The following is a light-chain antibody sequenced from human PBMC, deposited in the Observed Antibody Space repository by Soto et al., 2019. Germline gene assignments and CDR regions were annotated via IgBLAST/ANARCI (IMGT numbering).Light chain of an antibody. J-gene: IGKJ2*01. Sequence: DIQMTQSPSSLSASVGDRVTITCRASQSISSYLNWYQQKPGKAPKLLIYAASSLQSGVPSRFSGSGSGTDFTLTISSLQPDDFATYYCHQTYSTPQYTFGQGTKLEIK. V-gene: IGKV1-39*01. CDR3: HQTYSTPQYT. CDR2: AAS. CDR1: QSISSY.